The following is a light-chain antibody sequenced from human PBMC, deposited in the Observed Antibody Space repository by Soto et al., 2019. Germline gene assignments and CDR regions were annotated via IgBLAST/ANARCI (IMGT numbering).Light chain of an antibody. CDR3: SSYTSSSTWV. CDR1: SSDVGGYNY. V-gene: IGLV2-14*01. J-gene: IGLJ3*02. CDR2: EVS. Sequence: SVLTQPASVSGSPGQSITISCTGTSSDVGGYNYVSWYQQLPGKAPKVMIYEVSNRPSGVSNRFSGSKSGNTASLAISGLQAEDEADYYCSSYTSSSTWVFGGGTKLTVL.